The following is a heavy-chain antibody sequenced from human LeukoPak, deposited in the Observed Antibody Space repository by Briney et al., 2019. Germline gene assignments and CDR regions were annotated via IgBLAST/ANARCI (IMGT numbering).Heavy chain of an antibody. D-gene: IGHD6-6*01. CDR2: IRHDESNK. J-gene: IGHJ4*02. CDR3: AKLAYSGYSSSAGAPDY. CDR1: GFTFSCYV. Sequence: GGSLRLSCAPSGFTFSCYVIHWVRQAPRKGLEGVAFIRHDESNKYYADSVKGRFTIARDNSKNTLYLQMNSLKAEDTAVYYCAKLAYSGYSSSAGAPDYWGQGTLVTVSS. V-gene: IGHV3-30*02.